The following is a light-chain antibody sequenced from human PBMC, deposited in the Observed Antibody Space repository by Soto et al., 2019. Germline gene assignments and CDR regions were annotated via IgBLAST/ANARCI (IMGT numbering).Light chain of an antibody. Sequence: QSVLTQPASVSGSPGQSSTISCTGTSSDVGGYNYVSWYQQHPGKAPKLMIYDVSNRPSGVSNRFSGSKSGNTASLTISGLQAEDEADYYCSSYTSSSVRVVFGGGTKVTVL. V-gene: IGLV2-14*01. J-gene: IGLJ2*01. CDR3: SSYTSSSVRVV. CDR2: DVS. CDR1: SSDVGGYNY.